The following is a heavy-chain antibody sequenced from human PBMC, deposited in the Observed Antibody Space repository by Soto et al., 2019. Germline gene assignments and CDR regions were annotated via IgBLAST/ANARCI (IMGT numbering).Heavy chain of an antibody. CDR1: GGSISSGDYY. V-gene: IGHV4-30-4*01. CDR3: ARVSTDYGGNVDAFDI. CDR2: IYYSGST. J-gene: IGHJ3*02. D-gene: IGHD4-17*01. Sequence: SETLSLTCTVSGGSISSGDYYWSWIRQPPGKGLEWIGYIYYSGSTYYNPSLKSRVTISVDTSKNQFSLKLSSVTAADTAVYYCARVSTDYGGNVDAFDIWGQGTMVT.